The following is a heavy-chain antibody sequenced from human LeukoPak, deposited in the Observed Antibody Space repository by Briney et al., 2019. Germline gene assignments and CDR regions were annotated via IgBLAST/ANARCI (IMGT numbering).Heavy chain of an antibody. CDR2: ISSNGGST. Sequence: PGGSLRLSCAASGLTFSSYAMHWVRQAPGKGLEYVSAISSNGGSTYYANPMKGRFTISRDNSKNTLYLQMGSLRAEDMAVYYCARDSDDWRRDDAFDIWGQGTMVTVSS. J-gene: IGHJ3*02. CDR1: GLTFSSYA. V-gene: IGHV3-64*01. CDR3: ARDSDDWRRDDAFDI. D-gene: IGHD3-9*01.